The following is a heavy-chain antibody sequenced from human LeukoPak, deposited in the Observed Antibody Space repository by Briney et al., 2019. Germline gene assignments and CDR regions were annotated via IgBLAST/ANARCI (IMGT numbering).Heavy chain of an antibody. V-gene: IGHV3-30*04. CDR2: ISYDGSNK. CDR3: ARGVAITFGGVIVSFDY. CDR1: GFTFSSYA. J-gene: IGHJ4*02. D-gene: IGHD3-16*02. Sequence: GGSLRLSCAASGFTFSSYAMHWVRQAPGKGLEWVAVISYDGSNKYYADSVKGRYTISRDNSNNTLYLQLNSLRAEDTAVYYCARGVAITFGGVIVSFDYWGQGTLATVSS.